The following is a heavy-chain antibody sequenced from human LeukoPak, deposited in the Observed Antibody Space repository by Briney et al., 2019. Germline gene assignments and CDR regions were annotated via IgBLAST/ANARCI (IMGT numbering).Heavy chain of an antibody. CDR3: ASLSPGMADY. CDR1: GFTFSSYS. CDR2: ISSSSSTI. V-gene: IGHV3-48*04. J-gene: IGHJ4*02. Sequence: QSGGSLRLSCAASGFTFSSYSMNWVRQAPGKGLEWVSYISSSSSTIYYADSVKGRFTISRDNAKNSLYLQMNSLRAEDTAVYYCASLSPGMADYWGQGTLVTVSS. D-gene: IGHD1-14*01.